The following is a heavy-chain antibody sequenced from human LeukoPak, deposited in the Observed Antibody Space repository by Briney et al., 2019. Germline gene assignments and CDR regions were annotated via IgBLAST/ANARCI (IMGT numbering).Heavy chain of an antibody. CDR1: GGSISSGGYY. Sequence: PSETLSLTCTVSGGSISSGGYYWSWIRQHPGKGLEWIGYIYYSGSTYYNPSLKSRVSISVDTSRNQFSLQLTSVTAADTAVYYCARGPGGCSSTSCSDNWFDPWGQGTLVTVS. V-gene: IGHV4-31*03. CDR2: IYYSGST. J-gene: IGHJ5*02. CDR3: ARGPGGCSSTSCSDNWFDP. D-gene: IGHD2-2*01.